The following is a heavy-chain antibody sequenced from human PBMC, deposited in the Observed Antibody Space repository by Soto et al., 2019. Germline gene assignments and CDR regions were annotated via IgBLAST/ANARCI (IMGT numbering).Heavy chain of an antibody. CDR2: IKPDSGDT. J-gene: IGHJ4*02. D-gene: IGHD3-22*01. Sequence: ASVNVSFKCTGCTFTGYYVHWVRQAPGQGLEWLGWIKPDSGDTSYAQNFQGRVTMTRDTSINTAYMELSGLRSDDMDVYYCARDRLYYDSADRDFDSWGQGTLVTVSS. V-gene: IGHV1-2*02. CDR3: ARDRLYYDSADRDFDS. CDR1: GCTFTGYY.